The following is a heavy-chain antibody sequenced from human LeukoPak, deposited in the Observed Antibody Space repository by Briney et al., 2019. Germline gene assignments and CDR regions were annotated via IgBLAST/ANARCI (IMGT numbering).Heavy chain of an antibody. D-gene: IGHD2-15*01. CDR2: IIPIFGTA. J-gene: IGHJ4*02. Sequence: ASVKVSCKASGGTFSSYAISWVRQAPGQGLEWMGGIIPIFGTANYAQKFQGRVTITADESTSTAYMELSSLRSEDKAVYYCAILYCSGGSCYQLDYWGQGTLVTVSS. CDR3: AILYCSGGSCYQLDY. CDR1: GGTFSSYA. V-gene: IGHV1-69*13.